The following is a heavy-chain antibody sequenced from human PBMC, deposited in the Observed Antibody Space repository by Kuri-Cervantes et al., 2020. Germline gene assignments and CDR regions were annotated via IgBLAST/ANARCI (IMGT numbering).Heavy chain of an antibody. CDR3: AKSGYYDFWSGSPSYYYGMDV. CDR1: GFTFSSYG. Sequence: GGSLRLSCAASGFTFSSYGMHWVRQAPGKGLEWVSAISGSGGSTYYADSVKGRFTISRDNSKNTPYLQMNSLRAEDTAVYYCAKSGYYDFWSGSPSYYYGMDVWGQGTTVTVSS. J-gene: IGHJ6*02. CDR2: ISGSGGST. V-gene: IGHV3-23*01. D-gene: IGHD3-3*01.